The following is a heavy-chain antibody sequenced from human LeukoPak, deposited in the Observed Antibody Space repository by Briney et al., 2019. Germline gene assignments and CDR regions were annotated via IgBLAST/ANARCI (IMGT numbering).Heavy chain of an antibody. Sequence: GASVRVSCKASGYTFIAYHVHWRRQAPGQWLELMGRINPNSGDTNYAQKFQGRVTMTRDTSISTAYMELSRLRSDDTAVYYCARVKVLEGGRRAFDYWGQGTLVTVSS. CDR2: INPNSGDT. CDR1: GYTFIAYH. D-gene: IGHD3-16*01. V-gene: IGHV1-2*06. CDR3: ARVKVLEGGRRAFDY. J-gene: IGHJ4*02.